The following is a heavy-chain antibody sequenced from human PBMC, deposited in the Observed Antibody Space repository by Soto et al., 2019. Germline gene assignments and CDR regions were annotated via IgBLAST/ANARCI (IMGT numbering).Heavy chain of an antibody. J-gene: IGHJ4*02. Sequence: QVQVVESGGGVVQPGRSLRLSCAASGFTLSCCGMHWVRQAPGNGLEWVGVITYDGSEIHYGDSVKGRFTISRDSSENTVYLQMNSLRVEDSAVYYCAKEQSSGFYRVVDYWGQGTLVTVSP. D-gene: IGHD6-19*01. CDR2: ITYDGSEI. V-gene: IGHV3-30*18. CDR3: AKEQSSGFYRVVDY. CDR1: GFTLSCCG.